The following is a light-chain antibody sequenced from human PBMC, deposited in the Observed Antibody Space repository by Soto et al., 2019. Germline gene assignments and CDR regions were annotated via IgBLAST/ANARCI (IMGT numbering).Light chain of an antibody. CDR3: QQYDSSPRT. Sequence: EIVLTQSPATLSVSPGERVTLSCRASQSVSSDLAWYQQKPGQAPRLLIYGASSRATGIPDRFSGSGSGTDFTLTINRLEPEDFAVYYCQQYDSSPRTFGQGTKVDIK. CDR1: QSVSSD. CDR2: GAS. V-gene: IGKV3-20*01. J-gene: IGKJ1*01.